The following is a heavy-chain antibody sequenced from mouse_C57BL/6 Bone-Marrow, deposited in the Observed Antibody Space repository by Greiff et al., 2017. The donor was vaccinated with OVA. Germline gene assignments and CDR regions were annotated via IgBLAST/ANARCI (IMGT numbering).Heavy chain of an antibody. Sequence: EVHLVESGGDLVKPGGSLKLFCAASGFTFSSYGMSWVRQTPDKRLEWVATISSGGSYTYYPDSVKGRFTISIDNAKNTLYLQMSSLKSDDTAMYYCASCLSYYYAMDYWGQGTSVTVSS. CDR2: ISSGGSYT. CDR1: GFTFSSYG. J-gene: IGHJ4*01. D-gene: IGHD6-1*01. CDR3: ASCLSYYYAMDY. V-gene: IGHV5-6*01.